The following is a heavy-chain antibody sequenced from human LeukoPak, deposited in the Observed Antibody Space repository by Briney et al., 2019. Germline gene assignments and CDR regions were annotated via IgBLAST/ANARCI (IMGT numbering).Heavy chain of an antibody. V-gene: IGHV4-39*07. CDR1: GGSISSSSYY. D-gene: IGHD6-13*01. CDR3: ARSPGIAAAGTRAFMFDY. Sequence: KPSETLSLTCTVSGGSISSSSYYWGWIRQPPGKGLEWIGSIYYSGSTYYNPSLKGRVTISVDKSKNQFSLKLSSVTAADTAVYYCARSPGIAAAGTRAFMFDYRGQGTLVTVSS. CDR2: IYYSGST. J-gene: IGHJ4*02.